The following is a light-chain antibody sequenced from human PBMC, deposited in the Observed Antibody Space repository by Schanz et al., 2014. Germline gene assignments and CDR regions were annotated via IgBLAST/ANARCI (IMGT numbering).Light chain of an antibody. CDR3: QQYYSLPLT. J-gene: IGKJ4*01. CDR2: WAS. Sequence: DIVMTQSPDSLPVSLGERATITCKSSQSVLYTSNSKNYLAWYQHKPGQPPKLLISWASTRESGVPDRFTGSGSGTDFTLTISSLQAEDVAVYYCQQYYSLPLTFGGGTKVEIK. V-gene: IGKV4-1*01. CDR1: QSVLYTSNSKNY.